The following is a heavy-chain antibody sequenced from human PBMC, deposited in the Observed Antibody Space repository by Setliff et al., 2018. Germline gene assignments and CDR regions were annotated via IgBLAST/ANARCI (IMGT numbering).Heavy chain of an antibody. J-gene: IGHJ6*02. CDR3: ARDRTAYNYGMDV. V-gene: IGHV4-59*01. Sequence: SETLSLTCAVYGGSFNVYFWSWIRQPPGKGLEWIGYVYYTGNTNYNPSLKSRLTISVDPSKNQVSLKLKSATTADTAVYYRARDRTAYNYGMDVWGQGTTGTVS. CDR1: GGSFNVYF. CDR2: VYYTGNT. D-gene: IGHD5-18*01.